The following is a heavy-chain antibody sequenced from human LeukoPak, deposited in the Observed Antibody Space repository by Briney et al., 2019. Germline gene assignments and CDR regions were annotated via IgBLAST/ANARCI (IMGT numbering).Heavy chain of an antibody. Sequence: PGGSLRLSCAASGFTFSSYAMSWVRQAPGKGLEWVSAISGSGNSTYYADSVKGRFTISRDNSKNTLYLQMNSLRAEDTAVYYCARDRIRGYYYGSGTTPPFDPWGQGTLVTVSS. CDR3: ARDRIRGYYYGSGTTPPFDP. D-gene: IGHD3-10*01. CDR2: ISGSGNST. CDR1: GFTFSSYA. J-gene: IGHJ5*02. V-gene: IGHV3-23*01.